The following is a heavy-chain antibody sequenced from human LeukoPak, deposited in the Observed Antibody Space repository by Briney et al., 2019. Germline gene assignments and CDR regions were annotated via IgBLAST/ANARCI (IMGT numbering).Heavy chain of an antibody. D-gene: IGHD3-22*01. Sequence: ASVKVSCKASGYTFTSYGISWVRQAPGQGLEWMGWISAYNGNTNYAQKLQGRVTMTTDTFTSTAYMELRSLRSDDTAVYYCARGGDAYYDSALYYYYYMDVWGKGTTVTVSS. V-gene: IGHV1-18*01. CDR2: ISAYNGNT. CDR1: GYTFTSYG. CDR3: ARGGDAYYDSALYYYYYMDV. J-gene: IGHJ6*03.